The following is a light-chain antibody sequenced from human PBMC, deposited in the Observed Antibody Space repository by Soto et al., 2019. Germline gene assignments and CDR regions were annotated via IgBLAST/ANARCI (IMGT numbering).Light chain of an antibody. CDR1: QDINNY. Sequence: DIQMTQSPSSLSASVGDRVTITCQASQDINNYLNWYQQKPGKAPKLLISGASSLQSGVPSRFSGSGSGTDFTLTISSLQPEDFATYYCLQANSLPLIFGPGTKVDIK. J-gene: IGKJ3*01. CDR3: LQANSLPLI. CDR2: GAS. V-gene: IGKV1-12*01.